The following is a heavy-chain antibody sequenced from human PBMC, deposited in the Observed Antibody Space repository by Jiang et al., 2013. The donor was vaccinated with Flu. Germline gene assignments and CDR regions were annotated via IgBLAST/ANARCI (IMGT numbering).Heavy chain of an antibody. CDR1: GASIDTKTW. Sequence: GSGLVKPSGTLSLTCVVSGASIDTKTWWTWVRQPPGEGLQWIGEIHHTGGTNYNPSLQSRVTVSMDKSQNQFSLKLTSVTAADTAVYYCARIVVPLLEPGRGMDVWGQGDHGHRLL. D-gene: IGHD2-2*01. CDR2: IHHTGGT. J-gene: IGHJ6*02. CDR3: ARIVVPLLEPGRGMDV. V-gene: IGHV4-4*02.